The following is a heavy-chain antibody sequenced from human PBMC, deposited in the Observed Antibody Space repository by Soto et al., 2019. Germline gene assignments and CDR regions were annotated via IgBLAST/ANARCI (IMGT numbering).Heavy chain of an antibody. CDR1: GFTFSSYS. V-gene: IGHV3-48*02. J-gene: IGHJ6*02. CDR2: ISSSSSTI. D-gene: IGHD1-26*01. Sequence: GGSLRLSCAASGFTFSSYSMNWVRQAPGKGLEWVSYISSSSSTIYYADSVKGRFTISRDNAKNSLYLQMNSLRDEDTAVYYCARDGLTTDGYYYGMDVWGQGTTVTVSS. CDR3: ARDGLTTDGYYYGMDV.